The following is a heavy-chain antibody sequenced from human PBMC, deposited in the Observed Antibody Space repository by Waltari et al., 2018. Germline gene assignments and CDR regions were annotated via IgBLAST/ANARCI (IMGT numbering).Heavy chain of an antibody. CDR1: GYSFTSYW. CDR2: IYPGDSAT. Sequence: EVQLVQSGAEVKKPGESLKISCKGSGYSFTSYWIGWVRQLPGKGLEWMGIIYPGDSATRYSPSFEGQVTISADKSISTAYLQWSSLKASDTAMYYCARLRGRYCSSTSCYVPLGAFDIWGQGTMVTVSS. V-gene: IGHV5-51*01. J-gene: IGHJ3*02. CDR3: ARLRGRYCSSTSCYVPLGAFDI. D-gene: IGHD2-2*01.